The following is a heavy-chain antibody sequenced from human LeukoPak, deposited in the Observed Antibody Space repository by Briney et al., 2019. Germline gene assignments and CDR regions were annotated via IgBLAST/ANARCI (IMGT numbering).Heavy chain of an antibody. D-gene: IGHD5-18*01. CDR2: IYYNGST. CDR1: VGSISSYY. CDR3: ARHEGYSYAFAY. Sequence: SETLSLTCTVSVGSISSYYWSWIRQPPAKALEWIGYIYYNGSTNYNPSLKSRLTISAATSKNQFSLKLSSVTAADTAVYFCARHEGYSYAFAYWGQGTLVTVSS. V-gene: IGHV4-59*08. J-gene: IGHJ4*02.